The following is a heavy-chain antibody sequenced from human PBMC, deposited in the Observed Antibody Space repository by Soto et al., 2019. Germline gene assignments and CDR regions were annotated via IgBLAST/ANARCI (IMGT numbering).Heavy chain of an antibody. J-gene: IGHJ5*02. CDR2: MNCDSGNT. CDR3: ARGERFDP. CDR1: GYTFTSYD. V-gene: IGHV1-8*01. Sequence: QVQLVQSGAEVKKPGASVKVSCKASGYTFTSYDINWVRQATGQGLEWMGWMNCDSGNTGFAPNFQGRVSMTRDSSSNTAYMELSSLRSDDTAIYYCARGERFDPWGPGTLVTVSS.